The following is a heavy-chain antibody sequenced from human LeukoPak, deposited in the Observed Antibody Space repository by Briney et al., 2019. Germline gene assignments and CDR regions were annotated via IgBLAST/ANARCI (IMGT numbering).Heavy chain of an antibody. J-gene: IGHJ4*02. CDR3: ARVWGTVTTFDY. CDR1: GGSISSSSYY. Sequence: PSETLSLTCTVSGGSISSSSYYWGWIRQPPGKGLEWIGSIYYSGSTYYNPSLKSRVTISVDTSKNQFSLKLSSVTAADTAVYYCARVWGTVTTFDYWGQGTLVTVSS. CDR2: IYYSGST. V-gene: IGHV4-39*07. D-gene: IGHD4-17*01.